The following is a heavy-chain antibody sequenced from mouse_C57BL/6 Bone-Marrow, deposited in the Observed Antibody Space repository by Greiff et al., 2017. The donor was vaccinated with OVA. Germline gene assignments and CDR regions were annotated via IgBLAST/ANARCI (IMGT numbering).Heavy chain of an antibody. J-gene: IGHJ3*01. CDR3: ARCDYDAWFAY. CDR2: IDPSDSYT. CDR1: GYTFTSYW. V-gene: IGHV1-69*01. Sequence: VQLQQPGAELVMPGASVKLSCKASGYTFTSYWMHWVKQRPGQGLEWIGEIDPSDSYTNYNQQFKGKSTLTVDKSSSTAYMQLSSLTAEDSAVYYCARCDYDAWFAYWGQGTLVTVSA. D-gene: IGHD2-4*01.